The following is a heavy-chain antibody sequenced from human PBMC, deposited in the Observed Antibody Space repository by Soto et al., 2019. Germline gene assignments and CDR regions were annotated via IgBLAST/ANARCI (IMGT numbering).Heavy chain of an antibody. D-gene: IGHD6-25*01. CDR2: IHYSGST. CDR3: ARGGVAARKGRWFDP. J-gene: IGHJ5*02. Sequence: SETQSLTSTVSGGSISSYYWGWIRQPPGKGLEWIGYIHYSGSTNYNPPLRSRVTISVDTPKNQFSLKVNSLTAADTAIYYCARGGVAARKGRWFDPWGQGTLVTVSS. CDR1: GGSISSYY. V-gene: IGHV4-59*01.